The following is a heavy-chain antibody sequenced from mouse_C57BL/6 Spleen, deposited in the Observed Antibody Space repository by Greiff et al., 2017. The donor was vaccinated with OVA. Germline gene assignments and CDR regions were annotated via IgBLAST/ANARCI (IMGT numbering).Heavy chain of an antibody. CDR1: GYAFTNYL. CDR3: AGCTTVCAMDY. CDR2: INPGNGGT. V-gene: IGHV1-54*01. D-gene: IGHD1-1*01. J-gene: IGHJ4*01. Sequence: VQLQQPGAELVRPGTSVKVSCKASGYAFTNYLMEWVKQRPGQGLEWIGGINPGNGGTNYNEKFKGKATLTADKSSSTAYMQLSSLTSEDSAVYYCAGCTTVCAMDYWGQGTSVTVSS.